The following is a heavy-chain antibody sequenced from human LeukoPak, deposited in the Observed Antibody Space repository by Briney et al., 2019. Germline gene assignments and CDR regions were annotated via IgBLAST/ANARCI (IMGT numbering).Heavy chain of an antibody. D-gene: IGHD3-10*01. Sequence: GGSLRLSCAASGFTFSSYAMSWVRQAPGKGLEWVSAISGSGGSTYYADSVKGRFTISRDNSKNTLYLQMNSLRAEDTAVYYCTKGGGFMVRGVMFDYWGQGTLVTVSS. CDR3: TKGGGFMVRGVMFDY. CDR1: GFTFSSYA. J-gene: IGHJ4*02. CDR2: ISGSGGST. V-gene: IGHV3-23*01.